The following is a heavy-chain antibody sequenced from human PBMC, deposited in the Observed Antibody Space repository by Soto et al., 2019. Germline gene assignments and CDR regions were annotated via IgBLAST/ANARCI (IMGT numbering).Heavy chain of an antibody. CDR1: GDTFSSYA. CDR2: IIPMFGTA. Sequence: QVQLVQSGAEVKKPGSSVKVSCKASGDTFSSYAINWVRQAPGQGLEWMGGIIPMFGTANYAQKFKGRVTITAGESTRTVHMELSSLRSEDTAVYYCARVGPAHYYDSSGYYSPLDYWGQGTLVTVSS. CDR3: ARVGPAHYYDSSGYYSPLDY. D-gene: IGHD3-22*01. J-gene: IGHJ4*02. V-gene: IGHV1-69*01.